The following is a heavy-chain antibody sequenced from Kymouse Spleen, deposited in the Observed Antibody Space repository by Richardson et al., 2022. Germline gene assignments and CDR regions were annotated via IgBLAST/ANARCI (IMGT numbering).Heavy chain of an antibody. CDR1: GYTFTSYG. Sequence: QVQLVQSGAEVKKPGASVKVSCKASGYTFTSYGISWVRQAPGQGLEWMGWISAYNGNTNYAQKLQGRVTMTTDTSTSTAYMELRSLRSDDTAVYYCARGGNYYGSGSYDYYYYYGMDVWGQGTTVTVSS. CDR2: ISAYNGNT. CDR3: ARGGNYYGSGSYDYYYYYGMDV. J-gene: IGHJ6*02. V-gene: IGHV1-18*01. D-gene: IGHD3-10*01.